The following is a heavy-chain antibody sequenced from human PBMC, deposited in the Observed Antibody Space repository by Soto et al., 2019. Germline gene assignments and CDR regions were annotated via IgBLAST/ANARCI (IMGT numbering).Heavy chain of an antibody. CDR2: IKQDESEK. V-gene: IGHV3-7*01. D-gene: IGHD3-10*01. Sequence: EVQLVESGGGLVQPGGSLRLSCAASGFTFSSYWMSWVRQAPGKGLEWVANIKQDESEKDDVDSVKGRFTISRDNAKKSLYLEMNSLRAEDTAVYYCARGVRFQGRVYYLDFWGQGTLVTVSS. CDR3: ARGVRFQGRVYYLDF. J-gene: IGHJ4*02. CDR1: GFTFSSYW.